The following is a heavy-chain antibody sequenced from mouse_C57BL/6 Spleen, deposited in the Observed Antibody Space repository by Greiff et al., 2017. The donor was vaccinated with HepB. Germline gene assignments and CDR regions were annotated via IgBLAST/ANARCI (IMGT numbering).Heavy chain of an antibody. Sequence: VQLQQSGPELVKPGASVKIPCKASGYTFTDYNMDWVKQSHGKSLEWIGDINPNNGGTIYNQKFKGKATLTVDKSSSTAYMELRSLTSEDTAVYYCARRGYYVSSYDFDYWGQGTTLTVSS. D-gene: IGHD1-1*01. CDR2: INPNNGGT. CDR3: ARRGYYVSSYDFDY. V-gene: IGHV1-18*01. CDR1: GYTFTDYN. J-gene: IGHJ2*01.